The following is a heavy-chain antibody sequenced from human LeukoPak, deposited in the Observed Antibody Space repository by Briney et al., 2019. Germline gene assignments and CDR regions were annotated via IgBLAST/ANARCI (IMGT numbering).Heavy chain of an antibody. CDR1: GFTFSNYF. J-gene: IGHJ4*02. CDR2: VSQDESIE. V-gene: IGHV3-30-3*01. D-gene: IGHD3-22*01. CDR3: ARAVVYYYDSSGYFVN. Sequence: GGSLRLSCAASGFTFSNYFMHWVRQVPGKGLEWVASVSQDESIELYADSVKGRFTISRDNSKNTLYLQMNSLRGEDTAVYYCARAVVYYYDSSGYFVNWGQGTLVTVSS.